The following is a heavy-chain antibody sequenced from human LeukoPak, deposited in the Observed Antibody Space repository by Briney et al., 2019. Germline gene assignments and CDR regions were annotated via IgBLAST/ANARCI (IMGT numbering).Heavy chain of an antibody. CDR3: ARGQYCSSTSCYSDY. Sequence: SETLSLTCTVSGGSISSYYWSWIRQPPGKGLEWIGYIYYSGSNNYNPSLKRRVTISEEKSKNQFALKLSSVTAADTAVYYCARGQYCSSTSCYSDYWGQGTLVTVFS. J-gene: IGHJ4*02. V-gene: IGHV4-59*01. CDR2: IYYSGSN. CDR1: GGSISSYY. D-gene: IGHD2-2*01.